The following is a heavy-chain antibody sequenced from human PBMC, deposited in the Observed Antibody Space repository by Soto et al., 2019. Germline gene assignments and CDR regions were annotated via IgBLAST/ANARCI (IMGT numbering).Heavy chain of an antibody. Sequence: QVQLVQSGAEVKKPGASVKVSCKASGYTFTSYDINWVRQATGQGLEWMGWMNPNSGNTGYAQKSRGGVTMPRNTAKNTAYIELSGRRFEDRAVNHGAGSGRGRYLYWGQGTLVPVSS. J-gene: IGHJ4*02. D-gene: IGHD6-19*01. V-gene: IGHV1-8*01. CDR3: AGSGRGRYLY. CDR1: GYTFTSYD. CDR2: MNPNSGNT.